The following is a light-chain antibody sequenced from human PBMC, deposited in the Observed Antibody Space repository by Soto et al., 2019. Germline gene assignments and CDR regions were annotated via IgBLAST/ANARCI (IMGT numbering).Light chain of an antibody. CDR1: QSVRTS. Sequence: EVVLTQSPGTLSLSPGERATLSCRASQSVRTSLAWYQHKPGQAPRLVIYDASLRANGVPARFGGSGSGTDFTLTINSLEPEDFAVYYCQQRNKWRTFGQGTKVDI. CDR3: QQRNKWRT. V-gene: IGKV3-11*01. CDR2: DAS. J-gene: IGKJ1*01.